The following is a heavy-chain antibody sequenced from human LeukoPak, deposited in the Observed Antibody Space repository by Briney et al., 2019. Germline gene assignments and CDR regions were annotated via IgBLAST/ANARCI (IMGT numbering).Heavy chain of an antibody. Sequence: PEGSLRLSCAASGFTFSSYEMNWVRQAPGKGLEWVSYISNSGSTIYYADSVKGRFTISRDNAKNPLYLQMNSLRAEDTAVYFCARNTFGSWPDYYYYMDVWGKGTTVTISS. J-gene: IGHJ6*03. D-gene: IGHD3-16*01. V-gene: IGHV3-48*03. CDR3: ARNTFGSWPDYYYYMDV. CDR2: ISNSGSTI. CDR1: GFTFSSYE.